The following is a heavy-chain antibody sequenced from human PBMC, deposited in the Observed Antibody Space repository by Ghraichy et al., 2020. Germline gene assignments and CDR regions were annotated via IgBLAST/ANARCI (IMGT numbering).Heavy chain of an antibody. J-gene: IGHJ4*02. CDR3: AREFDFDL. D-gene: IGHD3-10*01. CDR2: ISTSGGGT. V-gene: IGHV3-23*01. CDR1: GFSFGSSS. Sequence: GGSLRLTCEASGFSFGSSSMSWVRQAPGKGLEWVSTISTSGGGTHYAESVEGRFIVSRDNSKDSLFLHMYSLRPEDTAVYYCAREFDFDLWGQGTLVTVSS.